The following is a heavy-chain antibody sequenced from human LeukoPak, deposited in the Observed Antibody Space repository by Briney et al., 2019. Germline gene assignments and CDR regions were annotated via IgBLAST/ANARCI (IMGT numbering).Heavy chain of an antibody. D-gene: IGHD6-6*01. CDR1: GGTFSSYA. CDR2: IIPIFGTA. V-gene: IGHV1-69*05. J-gene: IGHJ4*02. CDR3: ASGDSSSSWAKMFDY. Sequence: SVKFSCKASGGTFSSYAISWVRQAPGQGLEWMGGIIPIFGTANYAQKFQGRVTTTTDESTSTAYMELSSLRSEDTAVYYCASGDSSSSWAKMFDYWGQGTLVTVSS.